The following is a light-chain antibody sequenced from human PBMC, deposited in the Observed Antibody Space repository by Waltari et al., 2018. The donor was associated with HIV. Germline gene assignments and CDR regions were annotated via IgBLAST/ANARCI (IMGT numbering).Light chain of an antibody. J-gene: IGKJ3*01. CDR3: QQYDNLPFT. CDR1: QDIKNF. V-gene: IGKV1-33*01. Sequence: DIQMTQSPSSLSASVGDRVTITCQASQDIKNFLNWYQQQPGTAPKLLIYDASNLETGVPSRFSGSGSGTDFTFTISSLQPEDIATYYCQQYDNLPFTFGPGTKVDLK. CDR2: DAS.